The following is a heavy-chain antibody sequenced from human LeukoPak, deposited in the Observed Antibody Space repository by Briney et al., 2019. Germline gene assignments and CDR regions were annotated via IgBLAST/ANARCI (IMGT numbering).Heavy chain of an antibody. J-gene: IGHJ5*01. CDR3: AREGLTSVIAFGS. Sequence: GGSLRLSCAASGFTFSYYTMHWVRQAPGKGLEWVSSISGTSKYIYYEDSLKGRFTVSRDNADNSLSLHIASLRGDDTAVYYCAREGLTSVIAFGSWGQGTPVTVSS. V-gene: IGHV3-21*01. CDR1: GFTFSYYT. D-gene: IGHD2-15*01. CDR2: ISGTSKYI.